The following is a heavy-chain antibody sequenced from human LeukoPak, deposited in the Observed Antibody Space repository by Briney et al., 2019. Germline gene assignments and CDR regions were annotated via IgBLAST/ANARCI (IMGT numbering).Heavy chain of an antibody. CDR1: GYTFTGYN. V-gene: IGHV1-46*01. CDR2: IYPRDGST. CDR3: ARDQEGFDY. J-gene: IGHJ4*02. Sequence: GASVKVSCKASGYTFTGYNIHWVRQAPGQGLEWMGMIYPRDGSTSYAQKFQGRVTVTRDTSTSTVHMELSGLRSEDTAVYYCARDQEGFDYWGQGTLVTVSS.